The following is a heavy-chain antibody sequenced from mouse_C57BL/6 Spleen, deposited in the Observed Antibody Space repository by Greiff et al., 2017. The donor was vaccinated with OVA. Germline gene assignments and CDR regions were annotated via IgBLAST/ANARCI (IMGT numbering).Heavy chain of an antibody. Sequence: DVQLVESGEGLVKPGGSLKLSCAASGFTFSSYAMSWVRQTPEKRLEWVAYISSGGDYIYYADTVKGRFTISRDNARNTLYLQMSSLKSEDTAMYYCTRLIYYYGSSYYYFDYWGQGTTLTVSS. CDR3: TRLIYYYGSSYYYFDY. V-gene: IGHV5-9-1*02. CDR2: ISSGGDYI. D-gene: IGHD1-1*01. CDR1: GFTFSSYA. J-gene: IGHJ2*01.